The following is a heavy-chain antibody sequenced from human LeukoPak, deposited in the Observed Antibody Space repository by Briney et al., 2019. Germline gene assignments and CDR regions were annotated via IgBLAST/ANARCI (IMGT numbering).Heavy chain of an antibody. CDR2: IRSKASSYAT. Sequence: PGGSLRLSCAASGFTFSGSAMHWVRQASGKGLEWVGRIRSKASSYATAYAASVKGRFTISRDDSKNTAYLQMNSLKTEDTAVYYCTSHLSSGYYSPFDYWGQGTLVTVSS. CDR1: GFTFSGSA. J-gene: IGHJ4*02. CDR3: TSHLSSGYYSPFDY. D-gene: IGHD3-22*01. V-gene: IGHV3-73*01.